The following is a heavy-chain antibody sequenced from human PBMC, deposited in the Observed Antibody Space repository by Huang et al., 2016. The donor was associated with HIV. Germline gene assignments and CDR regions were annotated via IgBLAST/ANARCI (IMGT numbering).Heavy chain of an antibody. CDR2: INHSGNT. CDR3: ATLWGVVTTKRSFAFDI. Sequence: QVQLQQWGAGLLKPLETLSLTCAVYGGSFSDYYWSWIRQPPGKGLEWIGEINHSGNTNYNPSLKSRVTISVDTSKNQFSLKLTSVTAADTAVYYWATLWGVVTTKRSFAFDIWGQGTKVTVSS. D-gene: IGHD2-21*02. CDR1: GGSFSDYY. V-gene: IGHV4-34*01. J-gene: IGHJ3*02.